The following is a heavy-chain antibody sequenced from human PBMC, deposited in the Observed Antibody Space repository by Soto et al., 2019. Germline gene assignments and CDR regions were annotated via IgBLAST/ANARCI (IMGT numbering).Heavy chain of an antibody. D-gene: IGHD1-7*01. V-gene: IGHV1-8*01. Sequence: ASVKVSCKASGYTFTSYDINWVRQATGQGLEWMGWMNPNSGNTGYAQKFQGRVTMTRNTSISTAYMELSSLRSEDTAVYYCARAPELLFYYYGMDVWGQGTTVTVSS. CDR3: ARAPELLFYYYGMDV. J-gene: IGHJ6*02. CDR1: GYTFTSYD. CDR2: MNPNSGNT.